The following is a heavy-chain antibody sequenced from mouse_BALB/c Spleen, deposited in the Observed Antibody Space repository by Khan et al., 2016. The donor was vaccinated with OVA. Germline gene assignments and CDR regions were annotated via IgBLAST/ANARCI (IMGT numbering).Heavy chain of an antibody. CDR1: GYTFTDYL. V-gene: IGHV1-77*01. CDR2: IYPGSGYT. D-gene: IGHD3-2*02. CDR3: ARAGYGGFAY. Sequence: VELVESGPELVKPGASVKMSCKASGYTFTDYLISWVKQRTGQGLEWIGEIYPGSGYTYYNEKFKGKATLTSDKSSNTAYMQLSSLTSEDSAVYFCARAGYGGFAYWGQGTLVTVSA. J-gene: IGHJ3*01.